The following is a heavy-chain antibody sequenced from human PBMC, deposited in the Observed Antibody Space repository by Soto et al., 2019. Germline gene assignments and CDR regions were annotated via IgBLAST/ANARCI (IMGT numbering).Heavy chain of an antibody. CDR3: ARGVTAGVDY. J-gene: IGHJ4*02. CDR2: MQPSSGRT. CDR1: GYSFTSLD. D-gene: IGHD1-26*01. Sequence: QVQLVQSGAEVTEPGASVTVSCTASGYSFTSLDINWVRQTTGQGLEWMGWMQPSSGRTGYAQKFQGRVTMTRDTSIHTAYMELSSLTSDDTAFYYCARGVTAGVDYWGQGTLVTVSS. V-gene: IGHV1-8*01.